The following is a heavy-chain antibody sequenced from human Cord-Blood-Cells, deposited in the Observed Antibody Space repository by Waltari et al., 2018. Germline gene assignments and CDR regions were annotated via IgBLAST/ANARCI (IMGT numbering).Heavy chain of an antibody. D-gene: IGHD3-16*01. CDR2: ISYDGSNK. CDR3: VGGGFDY. Sequence: QVQLVESGGGVVQPGRSLRLSCVASGFTFSSYAMHWVRQAPGKGLEWVAVISYDGSNKYYADSVKGRFTISRDNSKNTLYLQMNSLRAEDTAVYYCVGGGFDYWGQGTLVTVSS. J-gene: IGHJ4*02. V-gene: IGHV3-30-3*01. CDR1: GFTFSSYA.